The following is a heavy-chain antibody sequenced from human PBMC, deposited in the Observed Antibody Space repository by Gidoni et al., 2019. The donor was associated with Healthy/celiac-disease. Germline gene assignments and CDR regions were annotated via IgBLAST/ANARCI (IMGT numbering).Heavy chain of an antibody. V-gene: IGHV4-38-2*02. J-gene: IGHJ5*02. CDR2: IYHSGST. D-gene: IGHD2-21*01. CDR3: ARDFRFASNWFDP. Sequence: QVQLQESGPGLVKPSETLSLSCTVPGYSISSGYYWGWIRQPPGKGLEWIGSIYHSGSTYYNPSLKSRVTISVDTSKNQFSLKLSSVTAADTAVYYCARDFRFASNWFDPWGQGTLVTVSS. CDR1: GYSISSGYY.